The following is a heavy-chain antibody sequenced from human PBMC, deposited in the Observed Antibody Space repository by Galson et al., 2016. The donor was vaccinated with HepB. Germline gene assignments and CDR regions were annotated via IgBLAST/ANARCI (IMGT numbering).Heavy chain of an antibody. D-gene: IGHD3-16*01. Sequence: SETLSLTCAVDYGSFSGYFWTWIRQPPGKGLEWVGEIQDSGTANYNPSLRGRATVSLDTSNNHVLLRLNSVTAAVTGVYYCARIRTTSYGPPYHGVDVWGQGTTVAVS. CDR3: ARIRTTSYGPPYHGVDV. J-gene: IGHJ6*02. CDR1: YGSFSGYF. CDR2: IQDSGTA. V-gene: IGHV4-34*01.